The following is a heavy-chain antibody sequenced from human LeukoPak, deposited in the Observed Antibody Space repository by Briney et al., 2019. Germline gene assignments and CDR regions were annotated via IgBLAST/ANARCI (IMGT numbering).Heavy chain of an antibody. CDR1: GFTFSSYS. D-gene: IGHD3-10*01. J-gene: IGHJ4*02. CDR2: ISSSSSYI. V-gene: IGHV3-21*04. Sequence: PGGSLRLSCAASGFTFSSYSMNWVRQAPGKGLEWVSSISSSSSYIYYADSVKGRFTISRDNAKNSLYLQMNSLRAEDTAVYYCAKLPGYYYGSGSYYNRGTNFDYWGQGTLVTVSS. CDR3: AKLPGYYYGSGSYYNRGTNFDY.